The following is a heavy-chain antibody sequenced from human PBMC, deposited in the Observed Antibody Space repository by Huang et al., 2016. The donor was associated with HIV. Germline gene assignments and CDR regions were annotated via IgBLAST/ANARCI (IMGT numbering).Heavy chain of an antibody. CDR2: VSPYSTKT. J-gene: IGHJ4*02. CDR1: GYSFTTYG. CDR3: ATDYYANFDY. Sequence: QVQLMQSGPEVKKPGASVRVSCKASGYSFTTYGLNWVRQAPGHGLEWMGWVSPYSTKTDYAKKCRGTVTMTRDTSTTTDYMELRSLRSDDTAIYYCATDYYANFDYWGQGTLVTISS. V-gene: IGHV1-18*04. D-gene: IGHD2-2*01.